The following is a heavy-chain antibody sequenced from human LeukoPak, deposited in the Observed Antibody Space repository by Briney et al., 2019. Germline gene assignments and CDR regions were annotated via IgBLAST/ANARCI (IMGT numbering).Heavy chain of an antibody. CDR1: GFSFTTYN. J-gene: IGHJ4*02. CDR2: ISSSSNSI. CDR3: AKDEGRDGYNSFDY. D-gene: IGHD5-24*01. Sequence: AGGSLRLSCAASGFSFTTYNMNWVRQAPGKGLEWISYISSSSNSIYYADSVKGRFTISRDNAKNALYLEMNSLRADDTAVYYCAKDEGRDGYNSFDYWGQGTLVTVSS. V-gene: IGHV3-48*04.